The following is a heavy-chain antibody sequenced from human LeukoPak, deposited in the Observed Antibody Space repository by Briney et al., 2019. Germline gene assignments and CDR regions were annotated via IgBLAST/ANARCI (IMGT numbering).Heavy chain of an antibody. CDR2: ISTYTGNT. D-gene: IGHD3-10*01. CDR3: ARRSGYNYYYMDV. V-gene: IGHV1-18*01. CDR1: GYTFNNYG. J-gene: IGHJ6*03. Sequence: ASVKVSCKASGYTFNNYGISWVRQAPGQGLEWKGWISTYTGNTNYAQKLQGRVTMTTDTSTSTAYMELRSLRSDDTAVYYCARRSGYNYYYMDVWGKGTTVTVSS.